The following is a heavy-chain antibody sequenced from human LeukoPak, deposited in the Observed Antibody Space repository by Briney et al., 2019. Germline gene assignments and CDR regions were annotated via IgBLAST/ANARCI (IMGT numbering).Heavy chain of an antibody. CDR2: IHTSGST. CDR1: GGSISSYY. CDR3: ARGQYIYGGYRCYMDV. Sequence: PSETLSLTCTVSGGSISSYYWSWIRQPAGKGLEWIGRIHTSGSTNYNPSLKSRVTMSVDTSKNQFSLKLSSVTAADTAVYYCARGQYIYGGYRCYMDVWGKGTTVTISS. D-gene: IGHD4-17*01. V-gene: IGHV4-4*07. J-gene: IGHJ6*03.